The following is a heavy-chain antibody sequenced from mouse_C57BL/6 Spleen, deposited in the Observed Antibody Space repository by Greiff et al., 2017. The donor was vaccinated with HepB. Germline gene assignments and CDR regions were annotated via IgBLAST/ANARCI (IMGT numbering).Heavy chain of an antibody. CDR1: GYSFTSYY. D-gene: IGHD4-1*01. Sequence: VQLQQSGPELVKPGASVKISCKASGYSFTSYYIHWVKQRPGQGLEWIGWIYPGSGNTKYNEKFKGKATLTADTSSSTAYMQLSSLTSEDSAVYYCARSNWDGYFDVWGTGTTVTVSS. CDR3: ARSNWDGYFDV. CDR2: IYPGSGNT. J-gene: IGHJ1*03. V-gene: IGHV1-66*01.